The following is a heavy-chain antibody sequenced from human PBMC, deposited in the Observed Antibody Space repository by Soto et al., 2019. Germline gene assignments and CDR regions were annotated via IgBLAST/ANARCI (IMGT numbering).Heavy chain of an antibody. CDR2: IYYSGST. D-gene: IGHD3-22*01. J-gene: IGHJ4*02. CDR1: GGSISSYY. V-gene: IGHV4-59*01. Sequence: PSETLSLTCTVSGGSISSYYWSWIRQPPGKGLEWIGYIYYSGSTHYNPSLKSRVTISVDTSKDQFSLKLSSVTAADTAVYYCARTFYYDGSGYYTFDYWGQGFLVSVSS. CDR3: ARTFYYDGSGYYTFDY.